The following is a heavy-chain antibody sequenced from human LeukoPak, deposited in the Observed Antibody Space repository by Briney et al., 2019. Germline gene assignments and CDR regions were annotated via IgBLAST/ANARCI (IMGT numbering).Heavy chain of an antibody. CDR2: IYYSGST. CDR1: GDSIRSYH. CDR3: ARVSRGNSVGGDY. D-gene: IGHD4-23*01. J-gene: IGHJ4*02. V-gene: IGHV4-59*01. Sequence: PSETLSLTCTVSGDSIRSYHWSWIRQPPGKGLEWIGYIYYSGSTNYNPSLKSRVTMSVDTSKNQFSLKLSSVTAADTAVYYCARVSRGNSVGGDYWGQGTLVTVSS.